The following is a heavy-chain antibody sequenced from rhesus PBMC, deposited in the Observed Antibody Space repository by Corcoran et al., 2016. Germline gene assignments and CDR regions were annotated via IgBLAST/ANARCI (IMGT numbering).Heavy chain of an antibody. Sequence: QVQLQESGPGVVTPSETLSLTCAVSGGSISDSYRWSWIRQPPGKGLEWIGYIYGSSTSTNYNPSLKSRVTMSKYTAKNQFSVKLSSGTAAYTAVYYCARSIAAADFDYWGQGVLVTVS. CDR2: IYGSSTST. CDR1: GGSISDSYR. V-gene: IGHV4S10*01. D-gene: IGHD6-25*01. J-gene: IGHJ4*01. CDR3: ARSIAAADFDY.